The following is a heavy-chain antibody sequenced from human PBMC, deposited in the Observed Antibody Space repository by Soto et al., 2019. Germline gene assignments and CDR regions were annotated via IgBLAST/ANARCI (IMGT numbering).Heavy chain of an antibody. CDR3: ARGPRVYCSGGSCYTLDY. J-gene: IGHJ4*02. D-gene: IGHD2-15*01. Sequence: SETLSLTCTVSGGSFSSYYWSWIRQPTGKGLEWIGYIYYSGSTNYNPSLKSRVTISVDTSKNQFSLKLSSVTAADTAVYYCARGPRVYCSGGSCYTLDYWGPGTLVTVSS. V-gene: IGHV4-59*03. CDR2: IYYSGST. CDR1: GGSFSSYY.